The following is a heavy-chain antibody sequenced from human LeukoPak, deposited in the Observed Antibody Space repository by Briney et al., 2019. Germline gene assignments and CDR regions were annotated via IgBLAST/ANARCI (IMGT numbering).Heavy chain of an antibody. Sequence: ASVKVSCKVSGYTLTELSMHWVRQAPGKGLEWMGGFDPEDGETIYAQKFQGRVTMTEDTSTDTAYMELSSLRSEDTAVYYCATPAGYSSGWSPGKYDYWGQGTLVTVFS. CDR1: GYTLTELS. J-gene: IGHJ4*02. D-gene: IGHD6-19*01. CDR3: ATPAGYSSGWSPGKYDY. CDR2: FDPEDGET. V-gene: IGHV1-24*01.